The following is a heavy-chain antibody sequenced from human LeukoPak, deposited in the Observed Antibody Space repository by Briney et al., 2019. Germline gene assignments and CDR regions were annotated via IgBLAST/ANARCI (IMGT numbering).Heavy chain of an antibody. Sequence: ETLSLTCTVSGGSLSISSYYWSWIRQPPGKGLEWVSAISGSGGSTYYADSVKGRFTISRDNFKNTLYLQMGSLRAEDMAVYYCARGNYYDSSGYSPFDYWGQGALVTVSS. CDR3: ARGNYYDSSGYSPFDY. V-gene: IGHV3-66*01. CDR1: GGSLSISSYY. J-gene: IGHJ4*02. CDR2: ISGSGGST. D-gene: IGHD3-22*01.